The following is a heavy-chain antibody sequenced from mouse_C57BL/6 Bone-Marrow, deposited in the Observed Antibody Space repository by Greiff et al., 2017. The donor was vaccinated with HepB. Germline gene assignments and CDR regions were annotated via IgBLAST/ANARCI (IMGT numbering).Heavy chain of an antibody. Sequence: EVMLVESGGGLVQPKGSLKLSCAASGFSFNTYAMNWVRQAPGKGLEWVARIRSKSNNYATYYADSVKDRFTISRDDSESMLYLQMNNLKTEDTAMYYCVRRWDYGVYYAMDYWGQGTSVTVSS. CDR2: IRSKSNNYAT. V-gene: IGHV10-1*01. D-gene: IGHD2-4*01. CDR1: GFSFNTYA. J-gene: IGHJ4*01. CDR3: VRRWDYGVYYAMDY.